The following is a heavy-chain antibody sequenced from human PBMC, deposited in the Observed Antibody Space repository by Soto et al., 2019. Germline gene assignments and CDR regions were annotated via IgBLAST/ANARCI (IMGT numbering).Heavy chain of an antibody. Sequence: SETLSPTCTVSGGSISSSTYSWGWIRQSPGKGLEWIASINFSGTTYHNPSLKSRVSISADPSKKQLSLKLSSVTAADTAAYYCSQLAVPPYYYAIDVWGQGTTVTVSS. J-gene: IGHJ6*02. CDR1: GGSISSSTYS. V-gene: IGHV4-39*01. D-gene: IGHD3-3*02. CDR2: INFSGTT. CDR3: SQLAVPPYYYAIDV.